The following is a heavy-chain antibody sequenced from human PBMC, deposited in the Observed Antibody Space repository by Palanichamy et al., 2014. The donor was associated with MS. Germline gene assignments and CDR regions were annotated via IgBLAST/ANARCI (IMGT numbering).Heavy chain of an antibody. Sequence: EVQLVESGGGLVQPGGSLRLSCAASGFTFSSYEMIWVRQAPGKGLEWVSYISSSGSTVFYADSVKGRFTISRDNAKTSLYLQMNSLRAEDTAVYHCARGDSSGYYSRPFDYWGQGTLVTVSS. CDR3: ARGDSSGYYSRPFDY. D-gene: IGHD3-22*01. CDR1: GFTFSSYE. CDR2: ISSSGSTV. V-gene: IGHV3-48*03. J-gene: IGHJ4*02.